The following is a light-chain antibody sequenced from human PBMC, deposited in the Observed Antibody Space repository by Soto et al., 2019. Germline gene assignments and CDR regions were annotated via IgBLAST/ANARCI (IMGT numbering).Light chain of an antibody. J-gene: IGLJ2*01. V-gene: IGLV1-40*01. CDR2: GTD. CDR1: SSNIGIGYD. CDR3: QSYDSSLSGSVV. Sequence: QSALTQPPSVSGAPGQRVVIPCTGSSSNIGIGYDVHWYQQLPGTAPRLLIFGTDNRPSGVPDRFSGSKSGTSASLAITGLRAEDEAHYYCQSYDSSLSGSVVFGGGTKLTVL.